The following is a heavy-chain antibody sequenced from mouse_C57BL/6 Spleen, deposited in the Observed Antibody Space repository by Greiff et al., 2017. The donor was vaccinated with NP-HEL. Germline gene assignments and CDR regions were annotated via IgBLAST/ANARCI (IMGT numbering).Heavy chain of an antibody. D-gene: IGHD2-4*01. CDR2: IDPSDSET. CDR3: ARTPDYGRAWFAY. J-gene: IGHJ3*01. CDR1: GYTFTSYW. Sequence: VQLQQPGAELVRPGSSVKLSCKASGYTFTSYWMHWVKQRPIHGLEWIGNIDPSDSETHYNQKFKDKATLTVDNSSSTAYMQLSSLTSEDSAVYYCARTPDYGRAWFAYWGQGTLVTVSA. V-gene: IGHV1-52*01.